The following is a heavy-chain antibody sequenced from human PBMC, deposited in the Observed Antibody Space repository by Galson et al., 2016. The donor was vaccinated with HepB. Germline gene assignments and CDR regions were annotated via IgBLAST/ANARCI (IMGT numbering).Heavy chain of an antibody. D-gene: IGHD3-10*01. CDR2: LSGSGGST. Sequence: SLRLSCAAAGFTFSSYAMSWVRQAPGKGLEWVSALSGSGGSTYYADSVKGRFTFSRDNSKNTLYLQMTSLRAEDTAVYYCASGIAVTTSNSFWYFDLWGRGTLVTVSS. CDR3: ASGIAVTTSNSFWYFDL. J-gene: IGHJ2*01. CDR1: GFTFSSYA. V-gene: IGHV3-23*01.